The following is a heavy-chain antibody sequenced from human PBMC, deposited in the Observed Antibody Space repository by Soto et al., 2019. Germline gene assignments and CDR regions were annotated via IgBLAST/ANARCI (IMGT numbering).Heavy chain of an antibody. Sequence: PGGSLRLSCAAAGFTFDNYAMHWVRQAPGKGLEWVSGISWNSGSIAYADSVKGRFTISRDNAKKSLYLQMKTLRPEGTALYYCAKASKPDLTGYYDWFDPWGQGTLVTVSS. CDR3: AKASKPDLTGYYDWFDP. D-gene: IGHD3-9*01. CDR2: ISWNSGSI. V-gene: IGHV3-9*01. CDR1: GFTFDNYA. J-gene: IGHJ5*02.